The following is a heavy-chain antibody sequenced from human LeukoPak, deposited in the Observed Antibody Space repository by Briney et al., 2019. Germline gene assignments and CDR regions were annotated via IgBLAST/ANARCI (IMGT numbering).Heavy chain of an antibody. Sequence: PGGSLRLPCAASGFTFSSYWMSWVCQAPGKGLEWVANIKQDGSEKYYVDSVKGRFTISRDNAKNSLYLQMNSLRAEDTAVYYCARGRVYSGGWYCFDYWGQGTLVTVSS. V-gene: IGHV3-7*01. J-gene: IGHJ4*02. CDR3: ARGRVYSGGWYCFDY. CDR2: IKQDGSEK. D-gene: IGHD6-19*01. CDR1: GFTFSSYW.